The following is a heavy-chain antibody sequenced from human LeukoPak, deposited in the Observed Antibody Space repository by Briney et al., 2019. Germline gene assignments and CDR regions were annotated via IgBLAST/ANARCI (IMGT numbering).Heavy chain of an antibody. CDR3: ARGYYEIYYMDV. V-gene: IGHV3-33*01. Sequence: GGSLRLSCAASGFTFSSYGIHWVRQAPGKGLEWVAVIWYDGSNKYYADSVKGRFTISRDNSKNTLYLQMNSLRAEDTAVYYCARGYYEIYYMDVWGKGTTVTVSS. CDR2: IWYDGSNK. J-gene: IGHJ6*03. CDR1: GFTFSSYG. D-gene: IGHD3-22*01.